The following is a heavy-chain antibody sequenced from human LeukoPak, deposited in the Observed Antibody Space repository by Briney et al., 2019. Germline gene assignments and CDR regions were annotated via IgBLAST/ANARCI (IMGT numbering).Heavy chain of an antibody. D-gene: IGHD3-10*01. CDR3: ARDGSYYGSGSYYDFDY. CDR1: GFTFSRYS. CDR2: ISISSNYI. Sequence: GGSLRLSCAASGFTFSRYSMNWVRQAPGKGLEWVSSISISSNYIYYADSVKGRFTISRDNSKNTLYLQMNSLRAEDTAVYYCARDGSYYGSGSYYDFDYWGQGTLVTVSS. V-gene: IGHV3-21*01. J-gene: IGHJ4*02.